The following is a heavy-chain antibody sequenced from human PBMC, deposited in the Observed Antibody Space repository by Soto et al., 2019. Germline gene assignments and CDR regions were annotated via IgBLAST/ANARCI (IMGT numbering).Heavy chain of an antibody. CDR3: ARVSYSSWFDP. J-gene: IGHJ5*02. Sequence: PSETLSLTXTVSGGSISSGDYYWSWIRQPPGKGLEWIGYIYYSGSTYYNPSLKSRVTISVDTSKNQFSLKLSSVTAADTAVYYCARVSYSSWFDPWGQGTLVTVSS. D-gene: IGHD1-26*01. V-gene: IGHV4-30-4*01. CDR2: IYYSGST. CDR1: GGSISSGDYY.